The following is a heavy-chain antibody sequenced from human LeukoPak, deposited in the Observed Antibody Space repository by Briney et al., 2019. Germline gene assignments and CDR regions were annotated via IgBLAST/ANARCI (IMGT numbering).Heavy chain of an antibody. J-gene: IGHJ4*02. Sequence: PSETLSLTCTVSGGSISSSSYYWGWIRQPPGKGLEWIGSIYYSGSTYYNPSLKSRVTISVDTSKNQFSLKLSSVTAADTAVYYCARHCSSTSCYAYFDYWGQGTLVTVSP. CDR1: GGSISSSSYY. CDR3: ARHCSSTSCYAYFDY. D-gene: IGHD2-2*01. CDR2: IYYSGST. V-gene: IGHV4-39*01.